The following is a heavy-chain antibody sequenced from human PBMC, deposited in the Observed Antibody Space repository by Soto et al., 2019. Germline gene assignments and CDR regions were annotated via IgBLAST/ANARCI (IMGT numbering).Heavy chain of an antibody. CDR1: GFTFSDYV. CDR2: ISDGGERT. V-gene: IGHV3-23*01. Sequence: EVQLLESGGDLVQPGGSLRLSCVASGFTFSDYVMSWVRQVPGKGLEWVSSISDGGERTDYRDSVRGRFTISRDNARFTLHLQMNSLRVDDTAIYFCARDRSTDFGLDVWGQGSTFTVSS. D-gene: IGHD3-3*01. J-gene: IGHJ6*02. CDR3: ARDRSTDFGLDV.